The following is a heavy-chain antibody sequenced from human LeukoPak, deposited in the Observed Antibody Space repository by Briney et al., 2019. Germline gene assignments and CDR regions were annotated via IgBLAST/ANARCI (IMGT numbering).Heavy chain of an antibody. CDR3: ARDSAGLQLWFN. CDR1: GGSISSYY. V-gene: IGHV4-59*01. Sequence: SDTLSLTCTVSGGSISSYYWSWIRQPPGKGLEWIGYIYYSGSTNYNPSLKSRVTISVDTSKNQFSLKLSSVTAADTAVYYCARDSAGLQLWFNWGQGTLVTVSS. CDR2: IYYSGST. D-gene: IGHD5-18*01. J-gene: IGHJ4*02.